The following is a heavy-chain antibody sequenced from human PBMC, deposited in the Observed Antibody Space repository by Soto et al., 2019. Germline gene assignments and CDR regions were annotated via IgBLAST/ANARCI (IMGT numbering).Heavy chain of an antibody. CDR2: ISSSGHYI. CDR1: GCTFSDYT. J-gene: IGHJ4*02. D-gene: IGHD1-20*01. CDR3: ARDVAYNRQDY. Sequence: GGSLRLSCAASGCTFSDYTINWVRQAPGKGLEWVSSISSSGHYIYYVDSVKGRFTISRDNAKNSVYLQMNSLRADDTAVYYCARDVAYNRQDYWGLGTLVTVSS. V-gene: IGHV3-21*01.